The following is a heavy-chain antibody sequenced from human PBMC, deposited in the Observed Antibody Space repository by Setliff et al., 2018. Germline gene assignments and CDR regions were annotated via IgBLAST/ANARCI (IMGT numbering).Heavy chain of an antibody. CDR3: ARAQNIFAGNLDS. CDR2: TSYDGKNN. V-gene: IGHV3-30*03. Sequence: LRLSCAASGFNFNIFAINWVRQAPGKGLEWLAVTSYDGKNNYYGDSVKGRFTISRDNSQNTVYLQMNALSGDDTALYFCARAQNIFAGNLDSWGQGTLVTVSS. CDR1: GFNFNIFA. J-gene: IGHJ4*02.